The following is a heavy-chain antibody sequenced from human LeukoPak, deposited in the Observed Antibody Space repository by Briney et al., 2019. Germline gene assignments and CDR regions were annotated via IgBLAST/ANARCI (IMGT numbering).Heavy chain of an antibody. J-gene: IGHJ6*02. V-gene: IGHV4-34*01. CDR3: ARRAVFYYYYYYGMDV. D-gene: IGHD6-19*01. Sequence: SETQSLTCAVYGGSFSGYYWSWIRQPPGKGLEWIGEINHSGSTNYNPSLKSRVTTSVDTSKNQFSLKLSSVTAADTAVYYCARRAVFYYYYYYGMDVWGQGTTVTVSS. CDR1: GGSFSGYY. CDR2: INHSGST.